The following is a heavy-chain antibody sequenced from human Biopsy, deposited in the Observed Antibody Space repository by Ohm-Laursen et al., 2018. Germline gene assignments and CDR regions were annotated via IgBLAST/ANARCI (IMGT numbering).Heavy chain of an antibody. V-gene: IGHV1-46*01. D-gene: IGHD6-19*01. J-gene: IGHJ4*02. CDR2: INLSGSTT. CDR3: ARNTGWYGDLYYFDY. Sequence: ASVNASCKASGYSFTSYYIHWGRQAPGQGLEWMGMINLSGSTTSYPQIFQGRVTMTRDTSKSTVYMELSSLRSADTAVYFCARNTGWYGDLYYFDYWGQGTLVTVSS. CDR1: GYSFTSYY.